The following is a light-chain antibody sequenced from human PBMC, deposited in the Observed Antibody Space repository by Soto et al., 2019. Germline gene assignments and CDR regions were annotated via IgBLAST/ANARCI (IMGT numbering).Light chain of an antibody. CDR2: KAS. CDR1: QSINTW. V-gene: IGKV1-5*03. CDR3: QQYTDWPTT. J-gene: IGKJ1*01. Sequence: DIQMTQSPSTLSASVGDTVTITCRASQSINTWLAWYQQKPGKAPKALIYKASTLESGVPSRFSGSGSGTEFTLTISGLQPDDFATYYCQQYTDWPTTFGQGTKVDIK.